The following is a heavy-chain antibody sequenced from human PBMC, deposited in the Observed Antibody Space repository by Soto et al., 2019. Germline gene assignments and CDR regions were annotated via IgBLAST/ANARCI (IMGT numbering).Heavy chain of an antibody. J-gene: IGHJ6*02. Sequence: SVKVSCKASGGTFSSYAISWVRQAPGQGLEWMGGIIPIFGTANYAQKFQGRVTITADESTSTAYMELSSLRSEDTAVYYCARGRRDFWSGYYRLGGMDVWGQGTTVTVSS. V-gene: IGHV1-69*13. CDR2: IIPIFGTA. CDR1: GGTFSSYA. CDR3: ARGRRDFWSGYYRLGGMDV. D-gene: IGHD3-3*01.